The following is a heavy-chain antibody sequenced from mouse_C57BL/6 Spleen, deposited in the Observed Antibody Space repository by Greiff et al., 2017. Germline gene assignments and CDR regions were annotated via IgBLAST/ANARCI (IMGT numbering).Heavy chain of an antibody. Sequence: EVQLQESGPGMVKPSQSLSLTCTVTGYSITSGYDWHWIRHFPGNKLEWMGYISYSGSTNYNPSLKSRISITHDTSKNHFFLKLNSVTTEDTATYYCARGSPYGRGYFDYWGQGTTLTVSS. CDR1: GYSITSGYD. D-gene: IGHD2-10*02. J-gene: IGHJ2*01. CDR2: ISYSGST. V-gene: IGHV3-1*01. CDR3: ARGSPYGRGYFDY.